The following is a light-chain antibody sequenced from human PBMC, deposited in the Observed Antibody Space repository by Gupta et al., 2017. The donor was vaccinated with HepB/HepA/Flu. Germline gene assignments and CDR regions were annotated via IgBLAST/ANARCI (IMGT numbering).Light chain of an antibody. CDR3: QHQRHSPIT. CDR1: QSVKNNY. Sequence: IVLTQSPGTLSLSPGERATLSCRASQSVKNNYLAWYQQKPGQAPRLLIYGASSRATGIPDRFSGSGSGTEFTLTIRRREPEDFAVFYCQHQRHSPITFGHGTKVDMK. CDR2: GAS. J-gene: IGKJ3*01. V-gene: IGKV3-20*01.